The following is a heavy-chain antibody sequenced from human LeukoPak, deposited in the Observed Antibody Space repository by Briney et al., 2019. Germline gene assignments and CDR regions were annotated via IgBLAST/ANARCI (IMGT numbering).Heavy chain of an antibody. CDR1: GYTFTSYY. Sequence: ASVKVSCTASGYTFTSYYMHWVRQAPGQGLEWMGIINPSGGSTSYAQKFQGRVTMTRDMSTSTVYMELSSLRSEDTAVYYCARVLYYYDSSGPSRNDYWGQGTLVTVSS. D-gene: IGHD3-22*01. CDR2: INPSGGST. J-gene: IGHJ4*02. CDR3: ARVLYYYDSSGPSRNDY. V-gene: IGHV1-46*01.